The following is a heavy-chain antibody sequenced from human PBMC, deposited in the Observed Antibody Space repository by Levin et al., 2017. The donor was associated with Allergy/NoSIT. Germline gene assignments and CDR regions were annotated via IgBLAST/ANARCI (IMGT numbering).Heavy chain of an antibody. Sequence: LSLTCAASGFTFSDYYMSWIRQAPGKGLEWVSYISSSSSYTNYADSVKGRFTISRDNAKNSLYLQMNSLRAEDTAVYYCARALETPLYYFDYWGQGTLVTVSS. J-gene: IGHJ4*02. CDR3: ARALETPLYYFDY. D-gene: IGHD1-1*01. CDR1: GFTFSDYY. V-gene: IGHV3-11*05. CDR2: ISSSSSYT.